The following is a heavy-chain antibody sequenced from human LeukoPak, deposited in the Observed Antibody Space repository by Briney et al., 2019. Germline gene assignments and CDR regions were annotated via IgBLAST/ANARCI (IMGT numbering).Heavy chain of an antibody. CDR1: GGSFSGYY. V-gene: IGHV4-34*01. CDR2: INHSGST. J-gene: IGHJ4*02. CDR3: ARANAGIFDY. D-gene: IGHD4/OR15-4a*01. Sequence: SETLSLTCAVYGGSFSGYYGGWIRQPPGKGLEWIGEINHSGSTNYNPSLKSRVTISVDTSKNQFSLKLSSVTAADTAVYYCARANAGIFDYWGQGTLVTVSS.